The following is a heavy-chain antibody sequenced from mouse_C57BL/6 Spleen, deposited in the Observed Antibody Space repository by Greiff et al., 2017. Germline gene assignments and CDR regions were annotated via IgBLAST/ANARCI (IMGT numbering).Heavy chain of an antibody. CDR1: GYAFTSSW. CDR2: IYPGAGDT. V-gene: IGHV1-82*01. J-gene: IGHJ3*01. D-gene: IGHD1-1*01. Sequence: QVQLQQSGPELVKPGASVKISCKASGYAFTSSWMNWVKQRPGTGLAWIGRIYPGAGDTNYNGKFKGKATLTADKSSSPAYMKLSSLTSEDSAVYFCARHGSSPFAYWGQGTLVTVSA. CDR3: ARHGSSPFAY.